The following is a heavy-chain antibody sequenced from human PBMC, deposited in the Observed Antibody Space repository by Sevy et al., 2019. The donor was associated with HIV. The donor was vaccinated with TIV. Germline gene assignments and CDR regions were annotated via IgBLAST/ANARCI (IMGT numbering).Heavy chain of an antibody. J-gene: IGHJ4*02. Sequence: GGSLRLSCAASGFTFSSYWMSWVRQAPGKGLEWVANIKQDGSEKYYVDSVKGRFTISRDNAKNSLYLQMNSLRAEDTAVYYCARDIAAADDGGLDYWGQRTLVTVSS. CDR3: ARDIAAADDGGLDY. CDR1: GFTFSSYW. CDR2: IKQDGSEK. D-gene: IGHD6-13*01. V-gene: IGHV3-7*01.